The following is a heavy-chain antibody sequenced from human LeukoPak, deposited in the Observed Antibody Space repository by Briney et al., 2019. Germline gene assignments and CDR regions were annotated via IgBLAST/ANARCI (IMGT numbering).Heavy chain of an antibody. J-gene: IGHJ4*02. V-gene: IGHV6-1*01. Sequence: SQTLSLTCAISGDSVSSNSATWNWIRQSPSRGLEWLGRTYYRSKWYKYYAVSVKGRITINPDTSKNQFSLQLNSVTPEDTAVYYCAGSPSPYSSGWYFDYWGQGTLVTVSS. D-gene: IGHD6-19*01. CDR3: AGSPSPYSSGWYFDY. CDR2: TYYRSKWYK. CDR1: GDSVSSNSAT.